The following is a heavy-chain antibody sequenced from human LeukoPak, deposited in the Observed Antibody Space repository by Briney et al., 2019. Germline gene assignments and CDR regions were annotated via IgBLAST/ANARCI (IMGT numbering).Heavy chain of an antibody. D-gene: IGHD3-10*01. Sequence: PSETLSLTGAVSGGSISSYYWSWIGQSPGKGLEWSGYIFYSGSTTYNPSLKSRVTISVDTSKNQFSLKLSSVIAADTAVYYCARDRGKLLAYFDYWGQGTLVTVSS. CDR1: GGSISSYY. CDR3: ARDRGKLLAYFDY. CDR2: IFYSGST. J-gene: IGHJ4*02. V-gene: IGHV4-59*01.